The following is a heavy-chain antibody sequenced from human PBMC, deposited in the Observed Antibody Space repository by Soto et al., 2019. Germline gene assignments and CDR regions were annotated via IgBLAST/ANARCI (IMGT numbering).Heavy chain of an antibody. Sequence: GESLKISYKGSGYNPSTWHNFTSYWIAWVRQMPGEGLEWMGIIYPGDSDTRYSPSFQGQVTISADKSISTAYLQWSSLKASDTAMYYCARQKYSSIYVTSAFDIWGQGTMVTVSS. CDR2: IYPGDSDT. J-gene: IGHJ3*02. D-gene: IGHD6-13*01. V-gene: IGHV5-51*01. CDR3: ARQKYSSIYVTSAFDI. CDR1: GYNPSTWHNFTSYW.